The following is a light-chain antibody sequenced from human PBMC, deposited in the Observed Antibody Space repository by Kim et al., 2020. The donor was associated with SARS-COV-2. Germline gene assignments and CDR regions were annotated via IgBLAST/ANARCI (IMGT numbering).Light chain of an antibody. CDR3: QQRSNWPPLFT. J-gene: IGKJ3*01. Sequence: PGKRATLSCMASQSVSSYLAWYQQKPGQAPRLLIYDASNRATGIPARFSGSGSGTDFTLTISSLEPEDFAVYYCQQRSNWPPLFTFGPGTKVDIK. V-gene: IGKV3-11*01. CDR1: QSVSSY. CDR2: DAS.